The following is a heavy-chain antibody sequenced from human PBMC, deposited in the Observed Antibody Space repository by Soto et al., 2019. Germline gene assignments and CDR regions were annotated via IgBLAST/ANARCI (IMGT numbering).Heavy chain of an antibody. CDR2: ISWNSGKI. V-gene: IGHV3-9*01. J-gene: IGHJ5*02. D-gene: IGHD3-9*01. Sequence: GGSLRLSCAASGVIFDDYAMHWVRQAPGKGLGWVSVISWNSGKIEYADSVKGRFTISRDNAKNSLYLQMNSLRVEDTAVYYCTRHLSNGVLTGQTWGRGTLVTVSS. CDR1: GVIFDDYA. CDR3: TRHLSNGVLTGQT.